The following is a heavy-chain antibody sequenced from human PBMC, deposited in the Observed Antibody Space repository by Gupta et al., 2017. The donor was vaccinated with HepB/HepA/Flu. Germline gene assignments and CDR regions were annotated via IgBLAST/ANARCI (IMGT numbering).Heavy chain of an antibody. V-gene: IGHV3-21*01. CDR1: GFTFSSYS. J-gene: IGHJ3*02. D-gene: IGHD2-2*01. CDR3: ARDNSVGYCSSTSCYLAAFDI. CDR2: ISSSSSYI. Sequence: EVQLVESGGGLVKPGGSLRLSCAASGFTFSSYSMNWVRQAPGKGLEWVSSISSSSSYIYYADSVKGRFTISRDNAKNSLYLQMNSLRAEDTAVYYCARDNSVGYCSSTSCYLAAFDIWGQGTMVTVSS.